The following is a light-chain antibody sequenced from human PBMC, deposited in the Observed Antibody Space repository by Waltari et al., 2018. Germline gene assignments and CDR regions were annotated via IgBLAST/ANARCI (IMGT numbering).Light chain of an antibody. Sequence: EIQMTQSPSILSASVGDRVTLTCRASQSIDTWLAWYQQKPGKAPERLISKASTLESGVPSRFSGRGSGTEFTLTISGLQPDDFATYYCQQYNSYSHTFGPGTKLEI. V-gene: IGKV1-5*03. CDR3: QQYNSYSHT. CDR2: KAS. CDR1: QSIDTW. J-gene: IGKJ2*01.